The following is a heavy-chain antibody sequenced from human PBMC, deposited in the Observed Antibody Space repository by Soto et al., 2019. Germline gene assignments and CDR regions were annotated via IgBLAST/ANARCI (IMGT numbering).Heavy chain of an antibody. D-gene: IGHD6-13*01. CDR2: TTQSGRT. Sequence: QVQLQQWGAGLLRPSETLSLTCAVYGASVSGHFWSWIRQPPGKGLEWIGETTQSGRTSYNPSLKSRVVISVDTSKNQFSPYLSSVTAADTAVYYWARGNAAAATRYWGQGTLVIVSS. CDR1: GASVSGHF. J-gene: IGHJ4*02. CDR3: ARGNAAAATRY. V-gene: IGHV4-34*01.